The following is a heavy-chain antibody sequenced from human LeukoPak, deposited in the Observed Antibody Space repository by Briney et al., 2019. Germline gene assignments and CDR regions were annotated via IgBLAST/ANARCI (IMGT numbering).Heavy chain of an antibody. V-gene: IGHV3-30*02. CDR3: AKDMRYNTGWTRFDY. Sequence: PGGSLRLSCAASGFTFSSYGMHWVRQAPGKGLDWVAFIRYDGSNQYYADSVKGRFTISRDSSKNTLYLQMDSLRGDDTAVYYCAKDMRYNTGWTRFDYWGQGTLVTVSS. CDR2: IRYDGSNQ. D-gene: IGHD6-19*01. J-gene: IGHJ4*02. CDR1: GFTFSSYG.